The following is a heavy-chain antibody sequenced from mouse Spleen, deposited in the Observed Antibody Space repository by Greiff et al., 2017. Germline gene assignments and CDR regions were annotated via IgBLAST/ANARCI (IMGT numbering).Heavy chain of an antibody. Sequence: QVQLKESGAKLVRPGTSVKMSCKASGYTFTNYWIGWAKQRPGHGLEWIGVIYPGGGYTNYNEKFKGKATLTADKSSSTAYMQFSSLTSEDSAIYYCARGREFAYWGQGTLVTVSA. CDR3: ARGREFAY. V-gene: IGHV1-63*01. CDR2: IYPGGGYT. CDR1: GYTFTNYW. J-gene: IGHJ3*01.